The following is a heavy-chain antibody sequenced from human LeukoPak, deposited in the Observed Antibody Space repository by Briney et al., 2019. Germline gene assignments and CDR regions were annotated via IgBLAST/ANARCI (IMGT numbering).Heavy chain of an antibody. CDR1: GGSISTSSYY. V-gene: IGHV4-39*01. Sequence: SETLSLTCTVSGGSISTSSYYWGWIRQPPGKGLEWIAYIYYSGTTYYNPSLKSRVTISVDTSKNQFSLKLSSVTAADTAVYYCARQSSGYYYPIDYWGQGTLVTVSS. D-gene: IGHD3-22*01. CDR2: IYYSGTT. J-gene: IGHJ4*02. CDR3: ARQSSGYYYPIDY.